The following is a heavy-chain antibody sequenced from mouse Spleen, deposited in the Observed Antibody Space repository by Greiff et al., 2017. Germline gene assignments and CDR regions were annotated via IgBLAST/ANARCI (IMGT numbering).Heavy chain of an antibody. D-gene: IGHD3-1*01. CDR3: ARCSSGYNYAMDY. CDR1: GYTFTSYG. CDR2: IYPRSGNT. Sequence: VQLQQSGAELARPGASVKLSCKASGYTFTSYGISWVKQRTGQGLEWIGEIYPRSGNTYYNETFKGKATLTADKSSSTAYMELRSLTSEDSAVYFCARCSSGYNYAMDYWGQGTSVTVSS. V-gene: IGHV1-81*01. J-gene: IGHJ4*01.